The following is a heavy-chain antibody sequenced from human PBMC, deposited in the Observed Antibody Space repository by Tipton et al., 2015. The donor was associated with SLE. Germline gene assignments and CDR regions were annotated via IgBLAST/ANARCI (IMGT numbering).Heavy chain of an antibody. CDR2: ISHSETT. V-gene: IGHV4-38-2*01. Sequence: LRLSCVVSGYSISSGYFWTWMRQPPGRGLEWIGSISHSETTYSNPSLKSRVTMSVDTPKNQFSLKLSSVTAADTAVYYCARQLDGVDYWGQGTLVTVSS. D-gene: IGHD1-1*01. J-gene: IGHJ4*02. CDR3: ARQLDGVDY. CDR1: GYSISSGYF.